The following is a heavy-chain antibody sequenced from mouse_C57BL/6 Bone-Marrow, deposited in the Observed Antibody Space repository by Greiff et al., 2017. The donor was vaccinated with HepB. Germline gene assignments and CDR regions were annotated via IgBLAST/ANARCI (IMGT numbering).Heavy chain of an antibody. V-gene: IGHV1-64*01. CDR3: AREGQGAMDD. D-gene: IGHD3-2*02. J-gene: IGHJ4*01. Sequence: VQLQQPGAELVKPGASVKLSCKASGYTFTSYWMHWVKQRPGQGLEWIGMIHPNSGSTNYNEKFKSKATLTVDKSSSTAYMQLSSRTSEDSAVYYCAREGQGAMDDWGQGTSVTVSS. CDR2: IHPNSGST. CDR1: GYTFTSYW.